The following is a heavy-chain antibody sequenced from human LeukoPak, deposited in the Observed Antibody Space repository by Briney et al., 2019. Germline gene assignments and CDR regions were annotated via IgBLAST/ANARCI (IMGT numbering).Heavy chain of an antibody. CDR3: ARDRTIFGVVTE. V-gene: IGHV1-2*02. CDR2: INPNSGGT. D-gene: IGHD3-3*01. CDR1: GYTFTGYY. J-gene: IGHJ4*02. Sequence: ASVKVSCKASGYTFTGYYMHWVRQAPGQGLEWMGWINPNSGGTNHAQKFQGRVTMTRDTSISTAYMELSRLRSDDTAVYYCARDRTIFGVVTEWGQGTLVTVSS.